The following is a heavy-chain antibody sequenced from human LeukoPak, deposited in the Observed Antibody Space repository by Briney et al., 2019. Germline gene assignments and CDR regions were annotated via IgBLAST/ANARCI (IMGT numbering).Heavy chain of an antibody. D-gene: IGHD5-18*01. CDR1: GYTFTSYD. CDR3: ARGRGYSYGGSPYYYYGMDV. J-gene: IGHJ6*02. CDR2: MNPNSGNT. V-gene: IGHV1-8*01. Sequence: GASVKVSCKASGYTFTSYDINWVRQATGQGLEWMGWMNPNSGNTGYAQKFQGRVTMTRNTSISTAYMELSSLRSEDTAVYYCARGRGYSYGGSPYYYYGMDVWGQGTTVTVSS.